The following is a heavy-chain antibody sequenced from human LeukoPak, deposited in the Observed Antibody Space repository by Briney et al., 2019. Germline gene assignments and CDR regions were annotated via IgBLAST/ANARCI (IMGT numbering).Heavy chain of an antibody. V-gene: IGHV1-2*02. CDR1: GYTFTGYY. J-gene: IGHJ4*02. Sequence: ASVKVSCKASGYTFTGYYMHWVRQAPGQGLEWMGWINPNSGGTNYAQKFQGRVTMTRDMSISTAYMELSRLRSDDTAVYYCARETYYYDSSGSPEIDYWGQGTLVTVSS. D-gene: IGHD3-22*01. CDR2: INPNSGGT. CDR3: ARETYYYDSSGSPEIDY.